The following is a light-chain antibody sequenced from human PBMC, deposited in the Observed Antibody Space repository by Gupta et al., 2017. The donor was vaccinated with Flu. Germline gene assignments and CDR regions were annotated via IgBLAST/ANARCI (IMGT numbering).Light chain of an antibody. Sequence: EIVLTQSPDTLSLSPGERATLSCRASQSVDRNYIAWYQQKGGQAPRLLIYGASSRATGIPDRFSGSGSGTDFTLTISRLEPEDFAVYHCQRDGNFMYTFGQGTKLAIK. CDR1: QSVDRNY. CDR2: GAS. J-gene: IGKJ2*01. CDR3: QRDGNFMYT. V-gene: IGKV3-20*01.